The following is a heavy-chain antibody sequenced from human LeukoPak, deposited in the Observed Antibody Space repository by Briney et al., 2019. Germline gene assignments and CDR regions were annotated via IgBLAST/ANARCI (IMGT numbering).Heavy chain of an antibody. J-gene: IGHJ4*02. CDR3: ARRGGSGRSFDY. V-gene: IGHV4-61*08. Sequence: PSETLSLTCTVSGASVSSGGYYWSWIRQPPGKGLEWIGYIYYSGSTNFNPSLKSRVTISVDTSKNHFSLKVSSVTAADTAVYYCARRGGSGRSFDYWGQGTLVTVSS. CDR2: IYYSGST. D-gene: IGHD3-10*01. CDR1: GASVSSGGYY.